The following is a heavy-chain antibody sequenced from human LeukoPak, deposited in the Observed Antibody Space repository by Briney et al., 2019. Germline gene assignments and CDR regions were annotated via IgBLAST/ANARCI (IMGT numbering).Heavy chain of an antibody. CDR3: ARGLWFGESYWYFDL. D-gene: IGHD3-10*01. CDR2: INPNSGGT. Sequence: ASVKVSCKASGYTFTGYYMHWVRQAPGQGLEWMGWINPNSGGTNYAQKFQGRVTMTRDTSISTAYMELSRLRSDDTAVYYCARGLWFGESYWYFDLWGRGTLVTVSS. J-gene: IGHJ2*01. V-gene: IGHV1-2*02. CDR1: GYTFTGYY.